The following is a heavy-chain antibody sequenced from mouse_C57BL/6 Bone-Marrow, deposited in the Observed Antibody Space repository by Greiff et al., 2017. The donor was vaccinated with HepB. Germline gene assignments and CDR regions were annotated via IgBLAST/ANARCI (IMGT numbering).Heavy chain of an antibody. D-gene: IGHD3-2*02. Sequence: EVKVEESGPGLVKPSQSLSLTCSVTGYSITSGYYWNWIRQFPGNKLEWMGYISYDGSNNYNPSLKNRISITRDTSKNQFFLKLNSVTTEDTATDNCARDGSGYAWFAYWGQGTLVTVSA. CDR2: ISYDGSN. CDR1: GYSITSGYY. V-gene: IGHV3-6*01. J-gene: IGHJ3*01. CDR3: ARDGSGYAWFAY.